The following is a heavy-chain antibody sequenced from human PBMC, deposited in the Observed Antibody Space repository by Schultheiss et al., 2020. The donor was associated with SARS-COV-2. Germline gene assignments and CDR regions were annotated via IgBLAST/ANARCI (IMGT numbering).Heavy chain of an antibody. CDR3: ATEAYCGGDCYSDNAFDI. Sequence: SETLSLTCTVSGGSISSYYWSWIRQPPGKGLEWIGEINHSGSTNYNPSLKSRVTISVDTSKNQFSLKLSSVTAADTAVYYCATEAYCGGDCYSDNAFDIWGQGTMVTVSS. D-gene: IGHD2-21*02. CDR2: INHSGST. V-gene: IGHV4-34*01. CDR1: GGSISSYY. J-gene: IGHJ3*02.